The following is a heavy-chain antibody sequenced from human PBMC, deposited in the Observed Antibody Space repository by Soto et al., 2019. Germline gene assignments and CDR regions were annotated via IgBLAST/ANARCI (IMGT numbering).Heavy chain of an antibody. Sequence: GESLKISCQGSGYSFTNYWIGWVRQMPGKGLEWVGRVDPSDSYTSYSPSLQGHVTISLDKSTSTVYLQWSSLKASDTAMYYCARHPHVLGANTWHFQNWGQGTLVTVSS. CDR1: GYSFTNYW. J-gene: IGHJ1*01. D-gene: IGHD2-8*02. CDR2: VDPSDSYT. V-gene: IGHV5-10-1*01. CDR3: ARHPHVLGANTWHFQN.